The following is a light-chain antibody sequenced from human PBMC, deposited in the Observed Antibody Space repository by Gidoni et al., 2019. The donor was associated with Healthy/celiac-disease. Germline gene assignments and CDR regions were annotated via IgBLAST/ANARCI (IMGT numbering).Light chain of an antibody. V-gene: IGKV3-11*01. CDR2: DAS. CDR3: QQRSNWLALT. J-gene: IGKJ4*01. Sequence: EIVLTQSPATLSLSPGERATLSCRASQSVSSYIAWYQQQPVQAPRLLIYDASNRATGIPARFSGSGSGTDFTLTISSLEPEDFAVYYCQQRSNWLALTFGGGTKVEIK. CDR1: QSVSSY.